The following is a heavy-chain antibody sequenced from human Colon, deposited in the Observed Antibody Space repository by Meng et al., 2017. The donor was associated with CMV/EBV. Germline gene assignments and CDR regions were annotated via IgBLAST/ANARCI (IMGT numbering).Heavy chain of an antibody. J-gene: IGHJ4*02. CDR1: GFTFSSYG. V-gene: IGHV3-21*01. D-gene: IGHD4-17*01. CDR2: ISSSSSYI. CDR3: ATDPSAVTTNY. Sequence: GESLKISCAASGFTFSSYGMNWVRQAPGKGLEWVSSISSSSSYIYYADSVKGRFTISRDNAKNSLYLQMNSLRAEDMAVYYCATDPSAVTTNYWGQGTLVTVSS.